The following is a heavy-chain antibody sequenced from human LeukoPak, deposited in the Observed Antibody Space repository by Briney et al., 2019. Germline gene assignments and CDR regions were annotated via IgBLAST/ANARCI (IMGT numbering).Heavy chain of an antibody. CDR2: INHSGST. V-gene: IGHV4-34*01. J-gene: IGHJ4*02. Sequence: SETLSLTCAVYGGSFSGYYWSWIRQPPGKGLEWIGEINHSGSTNYNPSLKSRVTISVDTSKNQFSLKLSSVTAADTAVYYCARGRFRPAMVRGVYFDYWGQGTLVTVSP. CDR1: GGSFSGYY. D-gene: IGHD3-10*01. CDR3: ARGRFRPAMVRGVYFDY.